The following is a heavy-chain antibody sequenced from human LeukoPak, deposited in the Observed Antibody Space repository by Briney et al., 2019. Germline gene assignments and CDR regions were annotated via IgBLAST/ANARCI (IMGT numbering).Heavy chain of an antibody. CDR1: GGSISSSSYY. J-gene: IGHJ4*02. CDR2: IYYSGST. Sequence: SETLSLTCTVSGGSISSSSYYWGWIRQPPGKGLEWIGSIYYSGSTYYNPSLKSRVTISVDTSKNQFSLKLSSVTAADTAGYYCARQGAFVDRGQGTLVTVSS. D-gene: IGHD2/OR15-2a*01. CDR3: ARQGAFVD. V-gene: IGHV4-39*01.